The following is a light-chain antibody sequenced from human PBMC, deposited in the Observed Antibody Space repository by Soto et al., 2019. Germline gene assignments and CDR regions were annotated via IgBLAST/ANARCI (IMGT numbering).Light chain of an antibody. V-gene: IGLV4-69*01. CDR3: QTWGTGVVAL. CDR2: VNSDGSH. CDR1: SDHSNYA. J-gene: IGLJ2*01. Sequence: QPVLTQSPSASASLGGSVKLTCTLNSDHSNYAIAWHQLQPEKGPRYLMKVNSDGSHNKGDGIPDRFSGSSSGAERHLTISSLQSEDEADYYCQTWGTGVVALFGGGTKLTVL.